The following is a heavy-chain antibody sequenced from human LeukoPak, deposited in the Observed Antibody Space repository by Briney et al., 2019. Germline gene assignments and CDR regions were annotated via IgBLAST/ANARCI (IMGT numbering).Heavy chain of an antibody. CDR1: GDSVSSSSVA. Sequence: TSETLSLTCAISGDSVSSSSVAWDWIRQSPSGGLEWLGRTYYRSKWYFDYANSVKSRIVIQPDTSKNQFPLQLSSVTPDDTAIYFCARDRGSGHYFFDSWGQGALVTVSS. CDR3: ARDRGSGHYFFDS. V-gene: IGHV6-1*01. J-gene: IGHJ4*02. CDR2: TYYRSKWYF. D-gene: IGHD6-19*01.